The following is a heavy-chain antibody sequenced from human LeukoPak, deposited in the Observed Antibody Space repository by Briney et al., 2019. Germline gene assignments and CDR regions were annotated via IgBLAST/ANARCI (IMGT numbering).Heavy chain of an antibody. CDR2: IYYSGTT. V-gene: IGHV4-39*07. J-gene: IGHJ2*01. CDR3: AAGSSGWYWFFDL. CDR1: GGSINY. Sequence: SETLSLTCTVSGGSINYGGWIRQPPGKGLEWIGSIYYSGTTYYNPSLKSRVTIFVDTSKNQFSLKLSSVTAADTAVYYCAAGSSGWYWFFDLWGRGTLVTVSS. D-gene: IGHD6-19*01.